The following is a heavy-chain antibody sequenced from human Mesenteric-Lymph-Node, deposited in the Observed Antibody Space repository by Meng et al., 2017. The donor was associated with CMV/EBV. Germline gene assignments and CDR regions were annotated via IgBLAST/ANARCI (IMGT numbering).Heavy chain of an antibody. CDR2: ISSSSSTI. D-gene: IGHD3-10*01. V-gene: IGHV3-48*04. CDR1: GFTFSSDS. J-gene: IGHJ6*02. Sequence: GGSLRLSCAASGFTFSSDSMNWVRQAPGKGLEWVSYISSSSSTIYYADSVKGRFTISRDNAKNSLYLQMNSLRAEDTAVYYCAREKGRPGSYYQNPYGMDVWGQGTTVTVSS. CDR3: AREKGRPGSYYQNPYGMDV.